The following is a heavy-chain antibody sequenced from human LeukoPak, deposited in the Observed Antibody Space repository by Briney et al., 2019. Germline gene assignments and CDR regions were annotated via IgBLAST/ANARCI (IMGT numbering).Heavy chain of an antibody. CDR3: ARDWGYCSSVSCYLGYYGMDV. D-gene: IGHD2-2*01. V-gene: IGHV3-21*01. CDR1: GFTFSSYS. J-gene: IGHJ6*02. Sequence: PGGSLRLSCAASGFTFSSYSMNWVRQAPGKGLEWVSSISSSNSYIYYADSVKGRFTISRDNAKNSLYLQMNSLRAEDTAVYYCARDWGYCSSVSCYLGYYGMDVWGQGTTVTVSS. CDR2: ISSSNSYI.